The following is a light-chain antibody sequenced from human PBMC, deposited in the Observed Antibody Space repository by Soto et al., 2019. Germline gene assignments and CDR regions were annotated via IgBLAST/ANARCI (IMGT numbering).Light chain of an antibody. CDR2: DAS. V-gene: IGKV1-5*01. CDR3: QQYDNYSLT. J-gene: IGKJ4*01. Sequence: DIQMTQSPSTLSASVGDRVTITCRASQSISSWLAWYQQKPGKAPKLLTYDASSLESGVPSRFSASGSGTEFTLTVSSLQPDDFATYYCQQYDNYSLTFGGGTKVEIK. CDR1: QSISSW.